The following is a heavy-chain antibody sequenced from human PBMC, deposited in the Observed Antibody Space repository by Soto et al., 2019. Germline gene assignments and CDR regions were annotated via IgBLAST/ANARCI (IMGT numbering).Heavy chain of an antibody. CDR1: GGTFSSYA. D-gene: IGHD2-15*01. J-gene: IGHJ6*02. CDR2: IIPIFGTA. Sequence: KVSCKASGGTFSSYAISWVRQAPGQGLEWMGGIIPIFGTANYAQKFQGRVTITADESTSTAYMELSSLRSEDTAVYYCARTVFRDIVVVVAAIPVRYYGMDVWGQGTTVTVSS. CDR3: ARTVFRDIVVVVAAIPVRYYGMDV. V-gene: IGHV1-69*01.